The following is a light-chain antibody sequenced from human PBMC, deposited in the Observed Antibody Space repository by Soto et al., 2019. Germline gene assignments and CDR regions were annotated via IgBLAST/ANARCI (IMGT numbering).Light chain of an antibody. J-gene: IGKJ4*01. CDR2: AAS. Sequence: DVQMTQSPSSLSASVGDRVTITCRASQGIAPYLAWFQQKPGKVPKLLIYAASTFQSGVPSRFSRSGSGTDFTLTISSLQPEDVATYYWQKHNSPPLTFGGGTKVEIK. CDR3: QKHNSPPLT. V-gene: IGKV1-27*01. CDR1: QGIAPY.